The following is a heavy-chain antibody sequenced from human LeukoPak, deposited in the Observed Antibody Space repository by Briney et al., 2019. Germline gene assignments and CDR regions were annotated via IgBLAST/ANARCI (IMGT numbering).Heavy chain of an antibody. D-gene: IGHD3-22*01. CDR2: IYYSGST. Sequence: SSETLSLTCTVSGGSISSSSYYWGWIRQPPGKGLEWIGSIYYSGSTYYNPSLKSRVTMSVDTSKNQFSLKLSSVTAADTAVYYCAREFAPYYYDSSGYWAHAFDIWGQGTMVTVSS. CDR3: AREFAPYYYDSSGYWAHAFDI. CDR1: GGSISSSSYY. V-gene: IGHV4-39*07. J-gene: IGHJ3*02.